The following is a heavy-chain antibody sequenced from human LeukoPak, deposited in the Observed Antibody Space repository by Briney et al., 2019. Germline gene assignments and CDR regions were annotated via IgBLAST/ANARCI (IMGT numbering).Heavy chain of an antibody. CDR2: ISGSGGST. V-gene: IGHV3-23*01. CDR3: AKSIQRRNYYYGMDV. CDR1: GFTFSSYA. Sequence: GGSLRLSCAASGFTFSSYAMSWVRQAPGKGLEWVSAISGSGGSTYCADSVKGRFTISRDNSKNTLYLQMNSLRAEDTAVYYCAKSIQRRNYYYGMDVWGQGTTVTVSS. J-gene: IGHJ6*02.